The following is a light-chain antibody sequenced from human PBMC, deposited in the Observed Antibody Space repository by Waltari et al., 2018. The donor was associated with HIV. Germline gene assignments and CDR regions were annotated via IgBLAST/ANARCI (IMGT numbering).Light chain of an antibody. V-gene: IGLV2-11*01. CDR3: CSYAGSYTYV. J-gene: IGLJ1*01. CDR1: SSDVGGYNY. Sequence: QSALTQPRSVSGSPGQSVTISCTGTSSDVGGYNYVSWYQQHPGKAPKLMIYDVSKRPSGVPCRFSGSKSGNTASLTISALQAEDEADYYCCSYAGSYTYVFGTGTKVTVL. CDR2: DVS.